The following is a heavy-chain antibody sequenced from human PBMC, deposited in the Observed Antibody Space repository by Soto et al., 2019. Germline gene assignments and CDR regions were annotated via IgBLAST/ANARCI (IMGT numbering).Heavy chain of an antibody. CDR1: GGYITSNGYY. D-gene: IGHD3-16*02. Sequence: SETLSLTCAVSGGYITSNGYYWGWIRQTPGKGLEWVGTISYSESTYYNPSLESRVTISVDTSKNQFSLRLNSVTAADTAVYYCASRRALSYRAYAMDVWGQGTTVTVSS. CDR2: ISYSEST. J-gene: IGHJ6*02. V-gene: IGHV4-39*01. CDR3: ASRRALSYRAYAMDV.